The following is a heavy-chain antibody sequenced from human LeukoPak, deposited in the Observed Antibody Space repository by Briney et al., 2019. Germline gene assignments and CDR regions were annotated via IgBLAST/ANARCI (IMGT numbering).Heavy chain of an antibody. Sequence: GGSLRLSCAASGFTFSSYWMHWVRQAPGKGLLWVSRLSPDESTTAYADSVKGRFTISRDNAKNTLYLQMNSLRAEDTAVYYCVRGTYGYNYGYLDYWGQGTLVTVSS. D-gene: IGHD5-24*01. V-gene: IGHV3-74*01. J-gene: IGHJ4*02. CDR3: VRGTYGYNYGYLDY. CDR2: LSPDESTT. CDR1: GFTFSSYW.